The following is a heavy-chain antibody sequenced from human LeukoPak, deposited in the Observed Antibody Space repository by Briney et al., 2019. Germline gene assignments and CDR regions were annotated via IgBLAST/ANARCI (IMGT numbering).Heavy chain of an antibody. CDR1: GFTFSDYS. V-gene: IGHV3-21*01. CDR3: ARLYRRVGPFDY. J-gene: IGHJ4*02. Sequence: GGSLRLSCAASGFTFSDYSMNWVRPAPGKGLGWVASISSSSPYIYYTDSVKGPFTISRDNAKNSLYLQMNSLRADDTAVYTFARLYRRVGPFDYWGQGTLVTVSS. CDR2: ISSSSPYI. D-gene: IGHD1-26*01.